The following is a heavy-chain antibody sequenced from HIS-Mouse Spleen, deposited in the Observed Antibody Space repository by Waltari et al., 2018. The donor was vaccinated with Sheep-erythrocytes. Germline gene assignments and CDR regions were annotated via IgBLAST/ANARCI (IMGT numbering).Heavy chain of an antibody. D-gene: IGHD3-22*01. CDR2: INHSGST. V-gene: IGHV4-34*01. J-gene: IGHJ4*02. Sequence: QVQLQQWGAGLLKPSETLSLTCAVYGGSFSGYYWSWIRQPPGKGLEWIGEINHSGSTDYNPYLKCRVTITVDTSKDQFSLKLGAVTTADTAVYYCARGGQYDDSSGYWYYFDYGGQGTLVTVSS. CDR1: GGSFSGYY. CDR3: ARGGQYDDSSGYWYYFDY.